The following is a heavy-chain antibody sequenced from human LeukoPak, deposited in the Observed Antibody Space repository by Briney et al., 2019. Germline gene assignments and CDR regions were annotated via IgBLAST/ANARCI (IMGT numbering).Heavy chain of an antibody. CDR2: INSDGSST. CDR3: AREQQLVWGRWAFDI. V-gene: IGHV3-74*01. Sequence: GGSLRLSCAASGFTFSSYWMHWVRQAPGKGLVWVSRINSDGSSTSYADSVKGRLTISRDNAKNTLYLQMNSLRAGDTAVYYCAREQQLVWGRWAFDIWGQGTMVTVSS. J-gene: IGHJ3*02. D-gene: IGHD6-13*01. CDR1: GFTFSSYW.